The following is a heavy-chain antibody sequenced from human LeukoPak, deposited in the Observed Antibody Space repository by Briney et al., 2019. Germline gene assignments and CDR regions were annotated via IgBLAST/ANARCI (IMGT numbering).Heavy chain of an antibody. CDR2: IYSGDRT. CDR3: ARDRKYLYYGMEV. Sequence: GGSLRLSCVASGFSVSDIYMNWVRQAPGKGLEWLSVIYSGDRTYYADSVKDRFTISRDISKNTVYLQMNNLRAEDTAVYYCARDRKYLYYGMEVWGQGTTVTVSS. CDR1: GFSVSDIY. D-gene: IGHD3-10*01. J-gene: IGHJ6*02. V-gene: IGHV3-66*01.